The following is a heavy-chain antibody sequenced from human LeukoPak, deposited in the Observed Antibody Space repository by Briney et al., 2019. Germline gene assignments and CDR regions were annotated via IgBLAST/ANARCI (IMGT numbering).Heavy chain of an antibody. J-gene: IGHJ4*02. CDR2: IDTYKGST. CDR1: GYTFISYG. CDR3: ARPNTGATGYYFDY. Sequence: ASVKVSCKASGYTFISYGVSWVRQAPGQGLEWMGWIDTYKGSTNYAENLQGTVTVTTDTSTSTVYMELRSLRSDDTAVYYCARPNTGATGYYFDYWGQGTLVTVSS. V-gene: IGHV1-18*01. D-gene: IGHD1-1*01.